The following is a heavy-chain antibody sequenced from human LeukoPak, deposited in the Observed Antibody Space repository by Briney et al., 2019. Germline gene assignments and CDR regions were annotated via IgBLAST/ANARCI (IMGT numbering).Heavy chain of an antibody. V-gene: IGHV3-23*01. D-gene: IGHD3-10*01. Sequence: GGSLRLSCAAPGFTFSSYAMSWVRQAPGKGLEWVSAISGSGGSTYYADSVKGRFTISRDNSKNTLYLQMNSLRAEDTAVYYCAKSTSGDVLLWFGEPPYFDYWGQGTLVTVSS. CDR1: GFTFSSYA. CDR2: ISGSGGST. CDR3: AKSTSGDVLLWFGEPPYFDY. J-gene: IGHJ4*02.